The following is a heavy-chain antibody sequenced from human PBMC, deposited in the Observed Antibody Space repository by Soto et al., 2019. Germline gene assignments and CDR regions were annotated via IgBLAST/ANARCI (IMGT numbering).Heavy chain of an antibody. CDR2: ISGSGGST. CDR1: GFTFSSYA. D-gene: IGHD6-6*01. V-gene: IGHV3-23*01. J-gene: IGHJ6*02. CDR3: AKGAVPARRYYYGMDV. Sequence: AGGSLRLSCAASGFTFSSYAMSWVRQAPGKGLEWVSAISGSGGSTYYADSVKGRFTISRDNSKNTLYLQMNSLRAEDTAVYYCAKGAVPARRYYYGMDVWGQGTTVTVSS.